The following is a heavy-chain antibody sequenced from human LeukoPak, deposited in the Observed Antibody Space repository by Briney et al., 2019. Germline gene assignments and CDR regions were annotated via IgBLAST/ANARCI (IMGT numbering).Heavy chain of an antibody. Sequence: GESLKISCKGSGYSFTSYWIGWVRQMPGKGLEWMGIIYPGDSDTRYSPSFQGQVTISADKSISTAYLQWSSLKASDTAMYYCARHLTMTVVEEAFDIWGQGTMVTVSS. V-gene: IGHV5-51*01. CDR2: IYPGDSDT. D-gene: IGHD3-22*01. CDR3: ARHLTMTVVEEAFDI. CDR1: GYSFTSYW. J-gene: IGHJ3*02.